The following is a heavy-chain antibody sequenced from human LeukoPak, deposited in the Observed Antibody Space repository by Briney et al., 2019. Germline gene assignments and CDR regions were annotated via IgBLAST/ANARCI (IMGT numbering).Heavy chain of an antibody. Sequence: SQTLSLTCTVSGGSISSGSYYWNWIRQPPGKGLEWIGYMYYSGSTKYNSSLKSRVTISVDTSKNQFSLKLSSVTAADTAVYYCARNGAVDWDAEYAFDIWGQGTWVTVSS. V-gene: IGHV4-61*01. CDR2: MYYSGST. D-gene: IGHD3/OR15-3a*01. CDR1: GGSISSGSYY. J-gene: IGHJ3*02. CDR3: ARNGAVDWDAEYAFDI.